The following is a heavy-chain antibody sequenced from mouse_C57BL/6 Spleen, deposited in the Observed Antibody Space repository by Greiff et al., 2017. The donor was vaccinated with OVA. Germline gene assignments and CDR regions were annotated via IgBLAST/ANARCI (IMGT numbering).Heavy chain of an antibody. CDR1: GFTFSSYG. J-gene: IGHJ4*01. CDR3: ARLYDYDGGYYAMDY. D-gene: IGHD2-4*01. V-gene: IGHV5-6*01. CDR2: ISSGGSYT. Sequence: EVKLMESGGDLVKPGGSLKLSCAASGFTFSSYGMSWVRQTPDKRLEWVATISSGGSYTYYPDSVKGRFTISRDNAKNTLYLQMSSLKSEDTAMYYCARLYDYDGGYYAMDYWGQGTSVTVSS.